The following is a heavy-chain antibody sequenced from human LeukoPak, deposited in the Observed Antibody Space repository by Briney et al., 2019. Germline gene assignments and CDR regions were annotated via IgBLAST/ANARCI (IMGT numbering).Heavy chain of an antibody. V-gene: IGHV1-2*06. J-gene: IGHJ3*02. CDR3: ARDQQLVQGLDAFDI. D-gene: IGHD6-13*01. CDR2: INPNSGGT. Sequence: ASVKVSCKASGYTFTCYYMHWVRQAPGQGLEWMGRINPNSGGTNYAQKFQGRVTMTRDTSISTAYMELSRLRSEDTAVYYCARDQQLVQGLDAFDIWGQGTMVTVSS. CDR1: GYTFTCYY.